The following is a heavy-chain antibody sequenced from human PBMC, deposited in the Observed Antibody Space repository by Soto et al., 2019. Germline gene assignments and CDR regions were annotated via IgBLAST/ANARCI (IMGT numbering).Heavy chain of an antibody. J-gene: IGHJ6*03. CDR3: ATGAKPNPFARVDYYMDV. CDR1: GYTLTESS. CDR2: FDPEDGET. V-gene: IGHV1-24*01. Sequence: ASVKVSCKVSGYTLTESSMHWVRQAPGKGLEWMGGFDPEDGETIYAQKFQGRVTMTEDTSTDTAYMELSSLRSEDTAVYYCATGAKPNPFARVDYYMDVWGKGTTVTVSS.